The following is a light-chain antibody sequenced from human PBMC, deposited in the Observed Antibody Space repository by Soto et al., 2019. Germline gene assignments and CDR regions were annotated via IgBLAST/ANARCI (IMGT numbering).Light chain of an antibody. J-gene: IGLJ3*02. Sequence: SYELTQPPSVSVAPGQTARITCGGNNIGSKSVHWYQQKPGQAPVLVVYDDSDRPSGIPERFSGSNSGNTATLTISGLQSEDEADYYCAAWDDSLNGRVFGGGTKVTVL. V-gene: IGLV3-21*02. CDR3: AAWDDSLNGRV. CDR2: DDS. CDR1: NIGSKS.